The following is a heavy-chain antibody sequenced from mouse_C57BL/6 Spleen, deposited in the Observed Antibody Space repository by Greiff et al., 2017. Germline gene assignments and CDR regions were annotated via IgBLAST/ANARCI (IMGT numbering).Heavy chain of an antibody. CDR2: IHPNSGST. J-gene: IGHJ4*01. V-gene: IGHV1-64*01. Sequence: QVQLQQPGAELVKPGASVKLSCKASGYTFTSYWMHWVKQRPGQGLEWIGMIHPNSGSTNYNEKFKSKATLTVDKSSSTAYMQLSSLTSEDSAVYYGARGAVVAYYAMDYWGQGTSVTVSS. CDR3: ARGAVVAYYAMDY. CDR1: GYTFTSYW. D-gene: IGHD1-1*01.